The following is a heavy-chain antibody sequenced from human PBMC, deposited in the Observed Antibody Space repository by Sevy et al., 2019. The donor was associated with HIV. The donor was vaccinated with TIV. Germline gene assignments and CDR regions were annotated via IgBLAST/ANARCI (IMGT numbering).Heavy chain of an antibody. CDR2: IYYSGSA. D-gene: IGHD6-19*01. CDR1: GGSITSSSYY. V-gene: IGHV4-39*01. CDR3: ARGGSGWYSTTQPFEYFDY. Sequence: SETLSLTCTVSGGSITSSSYYWGWIRQPPGKGLEWIGTIYYSGSASHNPTLKSRVSISLDTSKNQFSLNLNSMTAADTAVYYCARGGSGWYSTTQPFEYFDYWGQGTLVTVSS. J-gene: IGHJ4*02.